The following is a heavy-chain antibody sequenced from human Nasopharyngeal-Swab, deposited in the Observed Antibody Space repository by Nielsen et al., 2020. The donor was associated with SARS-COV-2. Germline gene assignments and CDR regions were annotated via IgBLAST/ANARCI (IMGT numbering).Heavy chain of an antibody. CDR3: ARDLGDIVVVVAARFDY. CDR2: INTNTGNP. J-gene: IGHJ4*02. V-gene: IGHV7-4-1*02. Sequence: ASVKVSCKASGYTFTSYAMNWVRQDPGQGLEWMGWINTNTGNPTYAQGFTGRFVFSLDTSVSTAYLQISSLKAEDTAVYYCARDLGDIVVVVAARFDYWGQGTLVTVSS. D-gene: IGHD2-15*01. CDR1: GYTFTSYA.